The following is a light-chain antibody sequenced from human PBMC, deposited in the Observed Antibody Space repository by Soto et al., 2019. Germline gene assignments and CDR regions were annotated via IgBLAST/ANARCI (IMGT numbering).Light chain of an antibody. J-gene: IGLJ1*01. CDR1: SSDVGAYNY. Sequence: QSALTQPASVSGSPGQSITISCTGTSSDVGAYNYVSWYQHHPGKAPKLIFYEVSNRPSGLSNRFSGSKSGNTASLTISGLQAEDEADYYCSSYTSSSTFVFGTGTKVTVL. CDR3: SSYTSSSTFV. CDR2: EVS. V-gene: IGLV2-14*01.